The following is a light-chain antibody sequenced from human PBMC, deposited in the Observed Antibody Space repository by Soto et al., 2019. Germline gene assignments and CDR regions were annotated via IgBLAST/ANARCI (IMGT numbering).Light chain of an antibody. V-gene: IGKV1-9*01. J-gene: IGKJ4*01. CDR2: GAS. CDR3: QQLNSYPLT. Sequence: DIQLTQSPSFLSASVGDRITITCRASQGITTFLGWYQQQPGNAPKLLIYGASTLQSGVPSRFSGSGSGTDFTLTISSLQPEDFATYYCQQLNSYPLTFGGGTKVDIK. CDR1: QGITTF.